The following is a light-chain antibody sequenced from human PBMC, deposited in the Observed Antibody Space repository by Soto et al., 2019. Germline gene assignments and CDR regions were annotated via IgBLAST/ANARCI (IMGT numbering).Light chain of an antibody. CDR3: QSYDSSLSVLVV. V-gene: IGLV1-40*01. CDR2: GNS. J-gene: IGLJ2*01. CDR1: XXXXXAGYD. Sequence: QTVVTQPPSVSGAPGQRXTXXXXXXXXXXXAGYDVHWYQQLPGTAPKLLIYGNSNRPSGVPDRFSGSKSGTSASLAITGLQAEDEADYYCQSYDSSLSVLVVFGGGTKVTVL.